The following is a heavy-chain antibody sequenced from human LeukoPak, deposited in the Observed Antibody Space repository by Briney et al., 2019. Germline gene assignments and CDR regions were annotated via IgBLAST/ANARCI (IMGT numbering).Heavy chain of an antibody. CDR1: GGSISSYY. V-gene: IGHV4-4*07. CDR3: ARGDYYGSGRHAFDI. J-gene: IGHJ3*02. CDR2: IYTSGST. Sequence: SETLSLTCTVSGGSISSYYWSWIRQPAGKGLEWIGRIYTSGSTNYNPSLKSRVTMSVDTSKNQFSLKLSSVTAADTAVYYCARGDYYGSGRHAFDIWGQGTMVTVSS. D-gene: IGHD3-10*01.